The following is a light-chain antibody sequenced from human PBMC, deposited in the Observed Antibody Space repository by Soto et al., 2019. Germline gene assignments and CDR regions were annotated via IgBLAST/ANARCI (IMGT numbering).Light chain of an antibody. CDR2: GAS. CDR3: QQYGISLLT. V-gene: IGKV3-20*01. J-gene: IGKJ4*01. Sequence: EIVLTQSPGTLSLSPGERATLSYRASQSVSSSYLAWYQQKPGQAPRLLIYGASSRATGIPDRFSGSGSGTDFTLTISRLEPEDFAVYYCQQYGISLLTFGGGTKVEIK. CDR1: QSVSSSY.